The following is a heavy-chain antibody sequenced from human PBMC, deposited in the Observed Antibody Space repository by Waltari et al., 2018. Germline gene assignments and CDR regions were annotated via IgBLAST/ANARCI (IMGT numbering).Heavy chain of an antibody. CDR3: AHRRSDYGDYGHGAFDV. CDR1: GFSLSTSAVG. Sequence: QITLKESGPTLVKPTQTLTLTCTFSGFSLSTSAVGVGWIRQPPGQALEWLALIYWTDTKRYSPSLKSRLTVTQDTSKNQVVLTMANVDTVDTATYYCAHRRSDYGDYGHGAFDVWGQGTMVTVSS. CDR2: IYWTDTK. J-gene: IGHJ3*01. D-gene: IGHD4-17*01. V-gene: IGHV2-5*01.